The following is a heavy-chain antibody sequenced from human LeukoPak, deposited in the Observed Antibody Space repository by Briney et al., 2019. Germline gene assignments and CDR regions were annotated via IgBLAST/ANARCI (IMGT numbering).Heavy chain of an antibody. V-gene: IGHV3-48*03. Sequence: PGGSLRLSCAASGFIFRSYEMNWVRQAPGKGLEWVSYIGSSGSLIFYADSVKGRFTISRDNIKNLLYLQMNSLRVEDTAVYYCAREDEDAFDIWGQETMVTVSS. CDR3: AREDEDAFDI. J-gene: IGHJ3*02. CDR2: IGSSGSLI. CDR1: GFIFRSYE.